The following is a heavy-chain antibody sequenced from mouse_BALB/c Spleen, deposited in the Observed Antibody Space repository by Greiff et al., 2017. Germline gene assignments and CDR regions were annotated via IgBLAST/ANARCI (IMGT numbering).Heavy chain of an antibody. CDR3: AREYYDYRAWFAY. J-gene: IGHJ3*01. CDR1: GFTFSDYY. Sequence: EVKVVESGGGLVKPGGSLKLSCAASGFTFSDYYMYWVRQTPEKRLEWVATISDGGSYTYYPDSVKGRFTISRDNAKNNLYLQMSSLKSEDTAMYYCAREYYDYRAWFAYWGQGTLVTVSA. V-gene: IGHV5-4*02. CDR2: ISDGGSYT. D-gene: IGHD2-4*01.